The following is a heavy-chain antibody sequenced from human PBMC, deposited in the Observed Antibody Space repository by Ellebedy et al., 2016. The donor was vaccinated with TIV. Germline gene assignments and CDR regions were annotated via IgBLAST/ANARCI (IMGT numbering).Heavy chain of an antibody. D-gene: IGHD6-19*01. V-gene: IGHV4-59*01. CDR3: ARSSGWDRFDY. CDR2: IYYSGST. Sequence: MPSEILSLTCTVSAGSISNYYWSWIRQPPGKGLEWIGYIYYSGSTNYNPSLKSRVTIAVDTSKKQISLKLSSVTAADTAVYYCARSSGWDRFDYWGQGTLVTVSS. CDR1: AGSISNYY. J-gene: IGHJ4*02.